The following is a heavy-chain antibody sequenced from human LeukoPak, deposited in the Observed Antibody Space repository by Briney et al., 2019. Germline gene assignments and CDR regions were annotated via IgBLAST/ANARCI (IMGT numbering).Heavy chain of an antibody. CDR1: GYTFTGYY. J-gene: IGHJ4*02. Sequence: ASVKVSCKASGYTFTGYYMHWVRQAPGQGLEWMGWINPNSGGTNYAQKFQGRVTMTRDTSISTAYMERSRLRSDDTAVYYCARDQTGGYSGYDSAEFDYWGQGTLVTVSS. CDR3: ARDQTGGYSGYDSAEFDY. V-gene: IGHV1-2*02. CDR2: INPNSGGT. D-gene: IGHD5-12*01.